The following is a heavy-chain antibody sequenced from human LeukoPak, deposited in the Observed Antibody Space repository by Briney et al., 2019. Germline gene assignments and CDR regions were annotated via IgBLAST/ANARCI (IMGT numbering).Heavy chain of an antibody. CDR3: AKDPDYDILTGTTFDY. D-gene: IGHD3-9*01. Sequence: GGSLRLSCAASGFTFSSYAMSWVRQAPGKGLEWVSTISGSGASTYYADSVKGRLTISRDNSKNTLYLQMNSLRAEDTALYYCAKDPDYDILTGTTFDYWGQGTLVTVSS. V-gene: IGHV3-23*01. CDR2: ISGSGAST. J-gene: IGHJ4*02. CDR1: GFTFSSYA.